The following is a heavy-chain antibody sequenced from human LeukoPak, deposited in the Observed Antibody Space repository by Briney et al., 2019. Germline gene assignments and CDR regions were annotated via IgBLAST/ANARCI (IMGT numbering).Heavy chain of an antibody. Sequence: PSETLSLTCTVSGGSISSSDYYWSSIRQPPGKVLEWIGYIYYSGSTYYNPSLKIRVTISVHTSKNQYSPKLSSVPPADTAVSYGARSVEGATPDAFDIWGQGTMVTVSS. D-gene: IGHD1-26*01. CDR2: IYYSGST. CDR1: GGSISSSDYY. CDR3: ARSVEGATPDAFDI. V-gene: IGHV4-30-4*08. J-gene: IGHJ3*02.